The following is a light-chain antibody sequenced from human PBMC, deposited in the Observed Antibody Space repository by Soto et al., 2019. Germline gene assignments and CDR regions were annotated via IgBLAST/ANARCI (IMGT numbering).Light chain of an antibody. CDR1: QTIDSW. CDR3: QQYHIYSGT. Sequence: DIQMTQSHSTLSASVGDRVTITCRASQTIDSWLAWYQQRPGKPPNLLIYKASTLASGVPSRFSGSGSGTEFTLTINSLQPDDFATYYCQQYHIYSGTFGQGTRWIS. J-gene: IGKJ1*01. CDR2: KAS. V-gene: IGKV1-5*03.